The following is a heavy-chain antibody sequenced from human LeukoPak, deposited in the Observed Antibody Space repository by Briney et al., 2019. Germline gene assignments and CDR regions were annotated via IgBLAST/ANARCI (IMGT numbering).Heavy chain of an antibody. V-gene: IGHV3-30*18. CDR1: GFTFNSDN. D-gene: IGHD6-13*01. J-gene: IGHJ4*02. CDR3: AKDRSSTWSFDY. CDR2: ISSDGSNN. Sequence: PGGSLRLSCAASGFTFNSDNMHWVRQAPGKRLEWVAVISSDGSNNCYADSVKGRFTNSRDNSRNTLYLQMNSLIAEDMAVYYCAKDRSSTWSFDYWGQGTLVTVSS.